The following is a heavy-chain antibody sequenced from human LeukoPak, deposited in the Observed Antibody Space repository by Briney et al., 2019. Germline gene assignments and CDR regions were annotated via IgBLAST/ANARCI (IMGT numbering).Heavy chain of an antibody. CDR1: GDSVDSDTYF. Sequence: SETLSLTCTVSGDSVDSDTYFWSWIRQPPGKGLEWIGYIYFSGSTNYNPSLKSRVTMSVDTSKNQFSLKLSSVTAADTAVYYCARDLYGSGNYYGYFHYWGQGTLVTVSS. CDR2: IYFSGST. J-gene: IGHJ4*02. V-gene: IGHV4-61*01. CDR3: ARDLYGSGNYYGYFHY. D-gene: IGHD3-10*01.